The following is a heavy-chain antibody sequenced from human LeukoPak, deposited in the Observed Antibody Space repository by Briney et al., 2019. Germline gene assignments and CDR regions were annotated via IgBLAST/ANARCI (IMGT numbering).Heavy chain of an antibody. J-gene: IGHJ4*02. Sequence: GSLRLSCAASGFTVSSNYMSWVRQAPGKGLEWVSYISSTSSTIHYADSVKGRFTISRDNAKNSLYLQMNSLRDEDTAMYYCARDQISSSLYKEPLDYWGQGTLVTVSS. D-gene: IGHD6-13*01. CDR3: ARDQISSSLYKEPLDY. V-gene: IGHV3-48*02. CDR1: GFTVSSNY. CDR2: ISSTSSTI.